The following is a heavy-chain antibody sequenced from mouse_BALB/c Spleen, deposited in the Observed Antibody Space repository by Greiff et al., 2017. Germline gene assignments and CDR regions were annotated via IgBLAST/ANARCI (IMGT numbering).Heavy chain of an antibody. Sequence: EVQLVESGGGLVKPGGSLKLSCAASGFTFSDYYMYWVRQTPEKRLEWVATISDGGSYTYYPDSVKGRFTISRDNAKNNLYLQMSSLKSEDTAMYYCATKTGTDAMDYWGQGTSVTVSS. J-gene: IGHJ4*01. D-gene: IGHD4-1*01. CDR2: ISDGGSYT. CDR3: ATKTGTDAMDY. V-gene: IGHV5-4*02. CDR1: GFTFSDYY.